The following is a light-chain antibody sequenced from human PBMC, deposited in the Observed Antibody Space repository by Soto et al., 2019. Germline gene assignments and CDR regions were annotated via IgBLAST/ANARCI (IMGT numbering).Light chain of an antibody. CDR1: QSISNY. CDR3: QQSYSTPYT. Sequence: DIQMTQSPSSLSASVGDRVTITCRASQSISNYLNWYQRNPGKAPKLLIYGASSLQSGVPSRFSGSGSGTDFTLTISSLQAEDFAPYYCQQSYSTPYTFGQGTNLEIE. J-gene: IGKJ2*01. V-gene: IGKV1-39*01. CDR2: GAS.